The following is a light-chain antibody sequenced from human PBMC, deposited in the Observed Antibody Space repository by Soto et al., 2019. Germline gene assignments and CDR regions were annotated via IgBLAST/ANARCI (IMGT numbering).Light chain of an antibody. CDR3: QQYNNWRT. V-gene: IGKV3D-15*01. CDR2: GAS. J-gene: IGKJ1*01. CDR1: QSVSSN. Sequence: EIVMTQSPGPLSVSPGERATLSCRASQSVSSNLAWYQQKPGQAPRLLIYGASIRATGIPARFSGSGSGTEFTLTISSLQSEDFAVYYCQQYNNWRTFGQGTNVEIK.